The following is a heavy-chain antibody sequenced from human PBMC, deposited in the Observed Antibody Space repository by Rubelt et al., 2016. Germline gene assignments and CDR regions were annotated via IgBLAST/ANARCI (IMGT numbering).Heavy chain of an antibody. CDR3: ARFAIGGHSSGYLFDY. Sequence: QVQLVQSGAEVKKPGASVKVSCKASGYTFTGYYMHWVRQAPGQGLEWMGWINPNSGGTNYAQKCQGRATMTRDTSISTAYRELGRLRADDTAVYYCARFAIGGHSSGYLFDYWGQGTLVTVSS. J-gene: IGHJ4*02. V-gene: IGHV1-2*02. CDR2: INPNSGGT. CDR1: GYTFTGYY. D-gene: IGHD3-22*01.